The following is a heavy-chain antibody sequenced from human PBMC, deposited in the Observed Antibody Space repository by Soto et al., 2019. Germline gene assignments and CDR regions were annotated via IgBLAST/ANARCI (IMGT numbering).Heavy chain of an antibody. V-gene: IGHV4-34*01. CDR1: GGSFSGYY. CDR3: ARVNRRWLQPPHLYYFDY. Sequence: PSETLSLTCAVYGGSFSGYYWSWIRQPPGKGLEWIGEINHSGSTNYNPSLKSRVTISVDTSKNQFSLKLSSVTAADTAVYYFARVNRRWLQPPHLYYFDYWGQGTLATVSS. CDR2: INHSGST. J-gene: IGHJ4*02. D-gene: IGHD5-12*01.